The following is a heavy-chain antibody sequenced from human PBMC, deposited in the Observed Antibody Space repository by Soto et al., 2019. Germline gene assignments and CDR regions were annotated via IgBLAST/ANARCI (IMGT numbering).Heavy chain of an antibody. Sequence: GEYLKISCKASGYSFSNYWIGWVRQMPGKGLEWMGLIYPADSDTRYSPSFQGQVTISADKSSSTAYMQWSSLKASDTAKYFCARFDTDMLRAFDIWGQGTMVTVSS. CDR2: IYPADSDT. D-gene: IGHD3-10*01. CDR3: ARFDTDMLRAFDI. J-gene: IGHJ3*02. CDR1: GYSFSNYW. V-gene: IGHV5-51*01.